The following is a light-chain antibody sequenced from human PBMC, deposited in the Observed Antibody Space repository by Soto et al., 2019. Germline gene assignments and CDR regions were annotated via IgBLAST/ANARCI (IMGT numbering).Light chain of an antibody. CDR3: QQATSFPLT. CDR2: AAS. Sequence: DIQMTPSPSSASASVGDRVTISCRTRHGLSSRLAWYQEKPGKTPKLLIYAASSLQTGVPSRFSGSGSGTDFTLNISSLQPEDFATYYCQQATSFPLTFGGGTKVEIK. J-gene: IGKJ4*01. CDR1: HGLSSR. V-gene: IGKV1-12*01.